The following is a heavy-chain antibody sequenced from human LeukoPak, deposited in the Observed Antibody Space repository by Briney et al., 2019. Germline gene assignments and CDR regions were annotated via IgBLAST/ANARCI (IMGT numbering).Heavy chain of an antibody. D-gene: IGHD3-16*02. V-gene: IGHV4-34*01. Sequence: SETLSLTCAVYGGSFSGYYWSWIRQPPGKGLEWIGEINHSGSTNYNPSLKSRVTISVDTPKNQFSLKLSSVTAADTAVYYCARGSGYNDYVWGSYRYYFDYWGQGTLVTVSS. J-gene: IGHJ4*02. CDR3: ARGSGYNDYVWGSYRYYFDY. CDR2: INHSGST. CDR1: GGSFSGYY.